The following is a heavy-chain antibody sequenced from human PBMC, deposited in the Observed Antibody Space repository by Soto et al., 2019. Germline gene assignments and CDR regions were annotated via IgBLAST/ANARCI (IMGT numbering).Heavy chain of an antibody. V-gene: IGHV3-15*01. CDR1: GFTFSNAW. Sequence: GALRLSCATSGFTFSNAWMNWVRQAPGKGLEWVGRIKSKTDGGTIDYPAPVKGRFTISRDGSRNTLYLQMNSLKTEDTAVYYCTTAHPRGPDYWGQGTLVTVSS. J-gene: IGHJ4*02. CDR3: TTAHPRGPDY. D-gene: IGHD5-12*01. CDR2: IKSKTDGGTI.